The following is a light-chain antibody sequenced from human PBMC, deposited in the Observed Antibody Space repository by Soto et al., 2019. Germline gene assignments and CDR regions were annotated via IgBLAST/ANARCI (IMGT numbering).Light chain of an antibody. V-gene: IGLV1-40*01. CDR3: QSYDSSLSTVV. J-gene: IGLJ2*01. CDR2: GST. CDR1: SSNIGAGYD. Sequence: QSVLTQPPSVSGAPGQRVTISCTGSSSNIGAGYDVHWYQLLPRTAPKLLIYGSTNRPSGVPDRFSGSKSGTSASLAITGLQAEDEADYYCQSYDSSLSTVVFGGGTQLTVL.